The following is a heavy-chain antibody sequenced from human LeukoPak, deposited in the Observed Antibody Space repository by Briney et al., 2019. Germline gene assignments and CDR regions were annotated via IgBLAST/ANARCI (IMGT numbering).Heavy chain of an antibody. CDR2: INPNSGGT. V-gene: IGHV1-2*02. CDR1: GYTFTGYF. Sequence: GASVKVSCKASGYTFTGYFMHWVRQAPGQGLEWMGWINPNSGGTNYAQKFQGRVTMTRDTSISTAYMELSRLRSDDTAVYYCARARIFGVVKDYYYYMDVWGKGTTVTVSS. D-gene: IGHD3-3*02. CDR3: ARARIFGVVKDYYYYMDV. J-gene: IGHJ6*03.